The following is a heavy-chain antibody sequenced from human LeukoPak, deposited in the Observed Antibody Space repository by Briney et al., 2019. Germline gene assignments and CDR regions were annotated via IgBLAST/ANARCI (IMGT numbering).Heavy chain of an antibody. Sequence: PGGSLRLSCAASGFTVSSYHMSWVRQAPGKGLERVSTIYSGGSIYYADSVKGRFTISRDNSKNTLYLQINSLRAEDTAVYYCARGSRVTTRLDAFDIWGQGTMVTVSS. CDR2: IYSGGSI. CDR1: GFTVSSYH. D-gene: IGHD4-17*01. V-gene: IGHV3-53*01. J-gene: IGHJ3*02. CDR3: ARGSRVTTRLDAFDI.